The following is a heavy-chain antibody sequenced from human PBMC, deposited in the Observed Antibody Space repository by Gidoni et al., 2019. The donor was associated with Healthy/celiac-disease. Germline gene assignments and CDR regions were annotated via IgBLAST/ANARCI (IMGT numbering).Heavy chain of an antibody. J-gene: IGHJ4*02. D-gene: IGHD6-19*01. V-gene: IGHV1-3*01. CDR2: INAGNGNT. CDR3: ARASRRGIAVAGTMCD. Sequence: QRLEWMGWINAGNGNTKYSQKFQGRVTITRDTSASTDYMELSSLRSEDTAVYYCARASRRGIAVAGTMCDWGQGTLVTVSS.